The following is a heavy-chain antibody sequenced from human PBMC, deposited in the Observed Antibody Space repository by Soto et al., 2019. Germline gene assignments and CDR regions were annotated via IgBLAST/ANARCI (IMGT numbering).Heavy chain of an antibody. V-gene: IGHV3-30-3*01. Sequence: GGSLRLSCAASGFTFSSYAMHWVRQAPGKGLEWVAVISYDGSNKYYADSVKGRFTISRDNSKNTLYLQMNSLRAEDTAVYYCAREYYDSSGYYLPIGYWGQGTLVTVSS. CDR2: ISYDGSNK. J-gene: IGHJ4*02. CDR3: AREYYDSSGYYLPIGY. CDR1: GFTFSSYA. D-gene: IGHD3-22*01.